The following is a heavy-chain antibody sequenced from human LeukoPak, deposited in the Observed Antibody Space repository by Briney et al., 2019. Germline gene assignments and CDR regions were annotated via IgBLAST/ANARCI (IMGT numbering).Heavy chain of an antibody. Sequence: GGSLRLSCAASRFTFSNYAMSWVRQAPGKGLEWVSAISGSGDITYNADSVKGRFTLSRDNSKNTLYLQMSSLRAEDTAVYYCAKVKSTSGWPNDAFDIWGQGTMVTVSS. D-gene: IGHD6-19*01. CDR1: RFTFSNYA. CDR3: AKVKSTSGWPNDAFDI. V-gene: IGHV3-23*01. J-gene: IGHJ3*02. CDR2: ISGSGDIT.